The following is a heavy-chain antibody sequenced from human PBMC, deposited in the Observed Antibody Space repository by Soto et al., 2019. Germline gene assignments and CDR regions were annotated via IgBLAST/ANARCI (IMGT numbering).Heavy chain of an antibody. J-gene: IGHJ4*02. Sequence: EVQLVESGGGLVEPGGSLRVSCAASGFTFSNAWMRWVRQAPGKGLEWVGRTKSKTDGGTTDYGAPVKGRFSISRDDSKNTLYLQMNSLRTEDTAVYYCTTDDPINRYWGQGTLVTVSS. CDR3: TTDDPINRY. CDR1: GFTFSNAW. CDR2: TKSKTDGGTT. V-gene: IGHV3-15*01.